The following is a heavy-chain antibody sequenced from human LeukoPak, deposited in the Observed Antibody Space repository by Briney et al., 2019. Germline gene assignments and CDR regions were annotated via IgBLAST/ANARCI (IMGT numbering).Heavy chain of an antibody. J-gene: IGHJ4*02. CDR1: GFTFDDYA. V-gene: IGHV3-9*01. CDR3: ALLYGSGSYYSDY. CDR2: ISWNSGSI. Sequence: AGGSLRLSCAASGFTFDDYAMHWVRQVPGKGLEWVSGISWNSGSIGYADSVKGRFTISRDNAKKSLYLQMNSLRPEDTALYYCALLYGSGSYYSDYWGQGTLVTVSS. D-gene: IGHD3-10*01.